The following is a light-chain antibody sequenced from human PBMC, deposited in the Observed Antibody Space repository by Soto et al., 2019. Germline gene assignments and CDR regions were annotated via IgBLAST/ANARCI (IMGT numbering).Light chain of an antibody. CDR1: QIISSY. CDR2: AAS. J-gene: IGKJ4*01. Sequence: DIQMTQSPSSLSASVGDRVTITCRASQIISSYLTWYQQKPGKAPKLLIYAASSVQSGVPSRFSGSGSGTDFTLTSSSLQPEDVATYYCQQSYSTPVTFGGGTKVEIK. V-gene: IGKV1-39*01. CDR3: QQSYSTPVT.